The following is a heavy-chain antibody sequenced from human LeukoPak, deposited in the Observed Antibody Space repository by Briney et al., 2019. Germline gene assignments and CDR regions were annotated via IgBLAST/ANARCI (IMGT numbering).Heavy chain of an antibody. CDR3: ARDGSWEILDY. J-gene: IGHJ4*02. V-gene: IGHV3-33*01. CDR2: IWYDGSSK. Sequence: GGSLRISCAASGFTFSSYGMHWVRQAPGKALEWVAVIWYDGSSKYYADSVKGRFTISRDNSKNTLYLQMNSLRAEDTAVYCCARDGSWEILDYWGQGTQFTVS. D-gene: IGHD2-15*01. CDR1: GFTFSSYG.